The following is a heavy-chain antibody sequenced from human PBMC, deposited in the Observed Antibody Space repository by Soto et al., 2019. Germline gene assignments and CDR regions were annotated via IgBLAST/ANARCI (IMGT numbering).Heavy chain of an antibody. D-gene: IGHD2-2*01. CDR1: GYTFTGYY. Sequence: ASVKVSCKASGYTFTGYYMHWVRQAPGQGLEWMGWINPNSGGTNYAQKFQGRVTMTRDTSISTAYMELSRLRSDDTAVYYCASFIPVVPAAIDAFDIWGQGTMVTVSS. J-gene: IGHJ3*02. V-gene: IGHV1-2*02. CDR3: ASFIPVVPAAIDAFDI. CDR2: INPNSGGT.